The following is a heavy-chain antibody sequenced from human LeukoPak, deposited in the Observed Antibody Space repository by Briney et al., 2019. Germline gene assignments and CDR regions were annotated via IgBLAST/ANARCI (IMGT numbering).Heavy chain of an antibody. D-gene: IGHD3-22*01. J-gene: IGHJ4*02. CDR1: GYSISSGYY. CDR2: IYHSGST. CDR3: ARHSRREGYYYDSSGYHYSDY. Sequence: SETLSLTCAVSGYSISSGYYWGWIRQPPGKGLEWIGSIYHSGSTYYNPSLKSRVTISVDTSKNQFSLKLSSVTAADTAVYYCARHSRREGYYYDSSGYHYSDYWGQGTLVTVSS. V-gene: IGHV4-38-2*01.